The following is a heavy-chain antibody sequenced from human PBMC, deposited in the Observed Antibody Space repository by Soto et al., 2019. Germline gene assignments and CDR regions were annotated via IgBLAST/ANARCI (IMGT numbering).Heavy chain of an antibody. CDR2: INPDSGAT. V-gene: IGHV1-2*02. CDR3: ARVFYNSSPWQSMDV. J-gene: IGHJ6*02. D-gene: IGHD6-13*01. Sequence: ASVKVSCNASGYTFTDHYMHLVRQAPGHGLEWMGWINPDSGATNYAQNFQGRVSVTRDTSISTAYMELSRLSSDDTAVYYCARVFYNSSPWQSMDVWGQGTTVTVSS. CDR1: GYTFTDHY.